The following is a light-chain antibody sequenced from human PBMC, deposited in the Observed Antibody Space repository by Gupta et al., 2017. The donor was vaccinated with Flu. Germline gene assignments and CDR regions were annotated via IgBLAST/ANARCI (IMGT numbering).Light chain of an antibody. CDR2: LGS. CDR3: MQALQTPG. CDR1: QSLLHSNGYNY. Sequence: DIVMTQSLLSLPVTPGEPASISCRSSQSLLHSNGYNYLDWYLQKPGQPPQLLIYLGSNRASGVPDRFSGSGSGTDFTLKISRVEAEDVGVYYCMQALQTPGFGQGTKVEIK. J-gene: IGKJ1*01. V-gene: IGKV2-28*01.